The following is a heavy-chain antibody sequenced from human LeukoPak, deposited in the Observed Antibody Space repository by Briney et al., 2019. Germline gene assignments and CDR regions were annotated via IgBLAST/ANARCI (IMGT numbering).Heavy chain of an antibody. Sequence: GGSLRLSCAASGCTFSDYYMSWIRQAPGKGVEWVSYISSSGSTIYYADSMKGRLNISRDDAKNSLYLQMNSLRAEDTAVYYCARDLVYYFDYWGQGTLVTVSS. D-gene: IGHD2-8*02. CDR2: ISSSGSTI. CDR3: ARDLVYYFDY. CDR1: GCTFSDYY. V-gene: IGHV3-11*01. J-gene: IGHJ4*02.